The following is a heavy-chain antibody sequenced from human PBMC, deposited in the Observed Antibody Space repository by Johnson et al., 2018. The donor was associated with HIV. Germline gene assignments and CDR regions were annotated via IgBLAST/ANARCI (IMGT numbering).Heavy chain of an antibody. V-gene: IGHV3-15*01. J-gene: IGHJ3*02. CDR3: TTDWALEWFHNDAFDI. CDR2: IKSKTDGGTT. Sequence: VQLVESGGGLVQPGGSLRLSCAASGFTFSSYAMSWVRQAPGKGLEWVGRIKSKTDGGTTDYDAPVKGRFTISRDDSKNTLYLQMNSLKTEDTAVYYCTTDWALEWFHNDAFDIWGQGTMVTVSS. D-gene: IGHD3-3*01. CDR1: GFTFSSYA.